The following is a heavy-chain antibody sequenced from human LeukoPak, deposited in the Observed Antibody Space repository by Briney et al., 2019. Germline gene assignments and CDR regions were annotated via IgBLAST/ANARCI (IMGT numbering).Heavy chain of an antibody. Sequence: GASVKVSCNASGYTFTSYDINWVRQATGQGLEWMGWMNPNSGNTGYAQKFQGRVTMTRNTSISTAYMELSSLRSEDTAVYYCARGSLWFAEERAPGGSNWGQGTLVTVSS. J-gene: IGHJ4*02. D-gene: IGHD3-10*01. CDR3: ARGSLWFAEERAPGGSN. CDR2: MNPNSGNT. CDR1: GYTFTSYD. V-gene: IGHV1-8*01.